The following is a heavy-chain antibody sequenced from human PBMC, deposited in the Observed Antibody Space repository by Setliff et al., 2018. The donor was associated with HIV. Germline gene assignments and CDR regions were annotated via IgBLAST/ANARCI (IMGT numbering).Heavy chain of an antibody. CDR1: GDSITHYY. CDR2: IFDSENN. J-gene: IGHJ3*01. V-gene: IGHV4-59*01. D-gene: IGHD4-17*01. Sequence: PSETLSLTCSVSGDSITHYYWNWIRQPPGKGLEWIGNIFDSENNNYNPSLKSRVSMSVDTSKNKFSLRLTSVTAADTAVYYCARQITSVTPEMLVVNDAFDVWGQGKMVTVSS. CDR3: ARQITSVTPEMLVVNDAFDV.